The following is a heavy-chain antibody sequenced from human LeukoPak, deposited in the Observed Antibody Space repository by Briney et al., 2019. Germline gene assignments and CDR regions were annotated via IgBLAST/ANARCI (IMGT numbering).Heavy chain of an antibody. CDR1: GFTFSSHN. D-gene: IGHD3-22*01. CDR3: AKDQGFDYYDSSGYYLDY. CDR2: ISGRGNYI. V-gene: IGHV3-21*01. J-gene: IGHJ4*02. Sequence: GSLRLSCAAPGFTFSSHNMNWVRQAPGKGLEWVSSISGRGNYIFYADSVKGRFTISRDSAKNSLSLQMNSLRAEDTAVYYCAKDQGFDYYDSSGYYLDYWGQGTLVTVSS.